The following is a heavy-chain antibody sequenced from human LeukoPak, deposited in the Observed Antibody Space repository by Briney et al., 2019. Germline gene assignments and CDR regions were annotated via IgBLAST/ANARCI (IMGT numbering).Heavy chain of an antibody. CDR3: ARGFWTPHGDY. Sequence: SETLSLTCAVSGGSFSGYYWSWIRQPPGKGLEWIGEINHSGITNYNPSLKSRVAISVDTSKNQFSLKLSSVTAADTAVYYCARGFWTPHGDYWAQGTLVIVSS. CDR1: GGSFSGYY. D-gene: IGHD1-1*01. V-gene: IGHV4-34*01. J-gene: IGHJ4*02. CDR2: INHSGIT.